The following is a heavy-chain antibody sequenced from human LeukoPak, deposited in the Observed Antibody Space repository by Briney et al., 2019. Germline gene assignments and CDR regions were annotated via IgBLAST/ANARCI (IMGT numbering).Heavy chain of an antibody. CDR2: IIPIFGTA. J-gene: IGHJ4*02. CDR1: GGTFSSYA. V-gene: IGHV1-69*05. Sequence: ASVKVSCKASGGTFSSYAISWVRQAPGQGLEWMGRIIPIFGTANYAQKFKGRVTITTDESTSTAYMELSSLRSEDTAVYYCARAAGGWHHFDYWGQGTLVTVSS. CDR3: ARAAGGWHHFDY. D-gene: IGHD6-19*01.